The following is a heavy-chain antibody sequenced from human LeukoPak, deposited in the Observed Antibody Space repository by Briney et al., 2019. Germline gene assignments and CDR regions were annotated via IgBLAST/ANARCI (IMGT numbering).Heavy chain of an antibody. CDR2: IGSGGTTI. Sequence: GGSLRLSCTASGSTFSSYEMCWVRQAPGKGLEWISYIGSGGTTIYYADSLKGRFTISRDNAKKSLYLQMNSLKAEDTAVYYCARLYCSTTTCLFDNWGQGTLVTVSS. V-gene: IGHV3-48*03. CDR1: GSTFSSYE. D-gene: IGHD2-2*01. CDR3: ARLYCSTTTCLFDN. J-gene: IGHJ4*02.